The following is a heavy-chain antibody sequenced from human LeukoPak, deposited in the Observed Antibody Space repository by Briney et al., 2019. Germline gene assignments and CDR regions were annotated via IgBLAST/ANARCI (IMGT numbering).Heavy chain of an antibody. CDR1: GFTFSIYE. CDR3: ARSPYSGSYYGDALDI. D-gene: IGHD1-26*01. V-gene: IGHV3-48*03. Sequence: PGGSLRLSCVASGFTFSIYEMNWVRQAPGKGLEWVSYISSSGSTIYYADSVKGRLTISRDNAKNSLYLQMNSLRAEDTAVYYCARSPYSGSYYGDALDIWGQGTMVTVSS. CDR2: ISSSGSTI. J-gene: IGHJ3*02.